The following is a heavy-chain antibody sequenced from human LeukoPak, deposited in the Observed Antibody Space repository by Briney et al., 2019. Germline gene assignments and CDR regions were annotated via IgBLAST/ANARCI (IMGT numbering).Heavy chain of an antibody. CDR3: ARGYMGTTDY. CDR1: GDSVSSNSAA. V-gene: IGHV6-1*01. Sequence: SQTLSLTCAISGDSVSSNSAAWNWIRQYPSRVLEWLGRTYYRSKWNKNYAASVKSRITINPDTSKNQLSLQLNSVTPEDTAVYYCARGYMGTTDYWGQGTLVIVSS. D-gene: IGHD1-7*01. J-gene: IGHJ4*02. CDR2: TYYRSKWNK.